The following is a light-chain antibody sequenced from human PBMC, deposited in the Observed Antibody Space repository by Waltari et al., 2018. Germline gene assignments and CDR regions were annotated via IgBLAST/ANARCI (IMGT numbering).Light chain of an antibody. CDR1: SSDVGGYNY. V-gene: IGLV2-11*01. Sequence: QSALTQPRSVSGSPGQSVTISCPGTSSDVGGYNYVSWYQQYPGKAPKRMIYDVTKRPSGVPDRFSGSKSGNTASLTISGLQAEDEADYYCCSYAGGYTWIFGGGTKLTVL. CDR2: DVT. CDR3: CSYAGGYTWI. J-gene: IGLJ2*01.